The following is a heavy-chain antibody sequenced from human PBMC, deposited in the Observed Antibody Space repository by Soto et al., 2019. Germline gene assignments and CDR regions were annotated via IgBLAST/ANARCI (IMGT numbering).Heavy chain of an antibody. CDR1: GGSFTGYY. CDR2: INHSGFT. V-gene: IGHV4-34*01. Sequence: QLQLHQSGAGLLKPSETLSLTCDVSGGSFTGYYWSWIRQPPGKGLEWIGEINHSGFTNYNPSLTGRVTISLDTSKSQFSLKLESLTAADTAFYFCARGHGRFAHWGQGTLVTVSS. CDR3: ARGHGRFAH. J-gene: IGHJ4*02.